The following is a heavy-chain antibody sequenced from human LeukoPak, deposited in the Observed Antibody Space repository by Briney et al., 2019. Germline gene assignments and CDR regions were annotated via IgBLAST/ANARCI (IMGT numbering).Heavy chain of an antibody. CDR3: AGERERGYSYGWSPNWFDP. D-gene: IGHD5-18*01. CDR2: MYYSGTT. V-gene: IGHV4-59*08. Sequence: SETLSLTCTVSGASVSSFYWNWIRQPPGKGLEWIGSMYYSGTTNYDPSFKSRVTISLDTSKNEFSLRLKSLTAADTAVYYCAGERERGYSYGWSPNWFDPWGQGTLVTVSS. J-gene: IGHJ5*02. CDR1: GASVSSFY.